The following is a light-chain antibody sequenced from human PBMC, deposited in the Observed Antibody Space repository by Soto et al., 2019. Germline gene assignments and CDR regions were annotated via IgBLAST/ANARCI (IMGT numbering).Light chain of an antibody. Sequence: DVQLTQSPSFLSTSVGDRVTITCRASQGITSHLSCYPQQPGKAPKLLTSDVSTFQSGVPLRVSGSGSGTEVTVNISSLQPDDFGTYYCQQYNSHWPFGQGTKVDIK. V-gene: IGKV1-9*01. CDR1: QGITSH. CDR3: QQYNSHWP. CDR2: DVS. J-gene: IGKJ1*01.